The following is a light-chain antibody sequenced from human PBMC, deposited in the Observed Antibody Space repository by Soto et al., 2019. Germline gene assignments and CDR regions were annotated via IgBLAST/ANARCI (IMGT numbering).Light chain of an antibody. J-gene: IGKJ4*01. CDR2: CAS. CDR3: QQYLSNPS. CDR1: QSLLYISNNKNY. V-gene: IGKV4-1*01. Sequence: DIVVTQSPDSLAVPLGERATINCKSSQSLLYISNNKNYLAWYQQRAGHPPKLIIHCASTRESGVPDRFTGSGSGTNFTLSITNPQAEDVAVYYCQQYLSNPSFGGGTKLEIK.